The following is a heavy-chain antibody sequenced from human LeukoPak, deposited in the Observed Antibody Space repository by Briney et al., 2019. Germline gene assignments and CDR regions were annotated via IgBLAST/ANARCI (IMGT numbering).Heavy chain of an antibody. V-gene: IGHV1-69*05. Sequence: ASVKVSCKASGGTFSSYAISWVRQAPGQGLEWMGGIIPIFGTANYAQKFQGRVTITTDESTSTAYMELSSLRSEDAAVYYCARGGASWGNSGLNYDIPNYYYYMDVWGKGTTVTVSS. CDR2: IIPIFGTA. D-gene: IGHD3-9*01. CDR1: GGTFSSYA. CDR3: ARGGASWGNSGLNYDIPNYYYYMDV. J-gene: IGHJ6*03.